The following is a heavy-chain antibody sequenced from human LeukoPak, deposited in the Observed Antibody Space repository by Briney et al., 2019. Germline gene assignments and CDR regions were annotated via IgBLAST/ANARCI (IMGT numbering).Heavy chain of an antibody. CDR1: GGSISSYY. CDR2: IYYSGST. CDR3: AGAFDWLLPFDY. Sequence: SETLSLTCTVSGGSISSYYWSWIRQPPGKGLEWIGYIYYSGSTNYNPSLKSRVTISVDTSKNQFSLKLSSVTAADTAVYYCAGAFDWLLPFDYWGQGTLVTVSS. D-gene: IGHD3-9*01. V-gene: IGHV4-59*08. J-gene: IGHJ4*02.